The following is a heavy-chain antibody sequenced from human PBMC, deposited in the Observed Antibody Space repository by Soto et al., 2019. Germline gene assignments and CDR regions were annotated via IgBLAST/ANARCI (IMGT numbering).Heavy chain of an antibody. J-gene: IGHJ6*02. D-gene: IGHD6-13*01. Sequence: PSQTLSLTCAISGDSVSSNSAAWNWIRQSPSRGLEWLGRTYYRSKWYNDYAVSVKSRITINPDTSKNQFSLQLNSVTPEDTAVYYCAREVGIAAAGSGSPIYYYYGMGVWGQGTTVTVSS. CDR1: GDSVSSNSAA. CDR2: TYYRSKWYN. V-gene: IGHV6-1*01. CDR3: AREVGIAAAGSGSPIYYYYGMGV.